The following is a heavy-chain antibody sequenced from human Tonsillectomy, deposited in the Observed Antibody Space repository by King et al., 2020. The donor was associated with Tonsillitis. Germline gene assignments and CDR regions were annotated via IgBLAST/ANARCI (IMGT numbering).Heavy chain of an antibody. CDR1: GFTFSSYA. V-gene: IGHV3-23*04. CDR3: AKDVRVGGYYGSGSYADY. J-gene: IGHJ4*02. Sequence: VQLVESGGGLVQPGGSLRLSCAASGFTFSSYAMSWVRQAPGKGLEWVSAIRGSGGSTYYADSVKGRFTNSRDNSKNTLYLQMNSRRAEDTAVYYCAKDVRVGGYYGSGSYADYWGQGTLVTVSS. D-gene: IGHD3-10*01. CDR2: IRGSGGST.